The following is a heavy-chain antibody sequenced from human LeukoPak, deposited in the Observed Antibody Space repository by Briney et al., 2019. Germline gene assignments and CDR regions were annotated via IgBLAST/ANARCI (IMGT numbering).Heavy chain of an antibody. CDR3: ARGAFD. J-gene: IGHJ4*02. Sequence: GGSLRLSCVGSGFSVSSNYMNWVRQAPGRGLDWVSVVYSDGRTFYADSVKGRFTSSRDNSKNTVDLQMNNLGADDTAVYYCARGAFDWGQGTLVTVSS. CDR2: VYSDGRT. V-gene: IGHV3-53*01. CDR1: GFSVSSNY.